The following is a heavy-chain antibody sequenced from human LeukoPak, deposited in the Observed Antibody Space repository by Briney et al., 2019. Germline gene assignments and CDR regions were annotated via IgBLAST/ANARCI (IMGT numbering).Heavy chain of an antibody. V-gene: IGHV4-39*01. CDR2: IYYSGST. D-gene: IGHD3-22*01. Sequence: PSETLSLTCTVSGGSISSSSYYWGWIRQPPGKGLEWIGSIYYSGSTYYNPSLKSRVTISVDTSKNQFSLTLSSVTAADTPVYYCARHGGYYDSSGYSLGYFQHWGQGTLVTVSS. CDR3: ARHGGYYDSSGYSLGYFQH. J-gene: IGHJ1*01. CDR1: GGSISSSSYY.